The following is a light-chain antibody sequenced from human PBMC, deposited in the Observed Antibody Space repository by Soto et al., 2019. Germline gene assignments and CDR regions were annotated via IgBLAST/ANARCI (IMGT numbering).Light chain of an antibody. CDR3: CSYEGSYTGV. J-gene: IGLJ3*02. Sequence: QSALTQPRSVSESPGQSVTISCTGTSSYVGDYNYVSWYQQHPGKAPKLIIYDVSTRPSGVPDRFSGSKSGNTASLTISGLQAEDEADYYCCSYEGSYTGVFGGWTKLTVL. CDR2: DVS. V-gene: IGLV2-11*01. CDR1: SSYVGDYNY.